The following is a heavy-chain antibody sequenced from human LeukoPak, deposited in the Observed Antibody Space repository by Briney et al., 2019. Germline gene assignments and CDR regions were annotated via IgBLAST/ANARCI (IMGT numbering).Heavy chain of an antibody. CDR2: INSDGRST. Sequence: GGSLRLSCAASGFTFRSYWMHWVRQAPGKGLLWVSRINSDGRSTNYADSVKGRFTISRDNAKNTLYLQMNSLRAEDTAIYYCAKGTDVASASSFDCWGQGTLVTVSS. J-gene: IGHJ4*02. V-gene: IGHV3-74*01. CDR1: GFTFRSYW. D-gene: IGHD5-12*01. CDR3: AKGTDVASASSFDC.